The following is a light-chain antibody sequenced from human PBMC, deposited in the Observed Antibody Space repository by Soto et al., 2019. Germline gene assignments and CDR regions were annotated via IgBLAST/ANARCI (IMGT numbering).Light chain of an antibody. J-gene: IGKJ1*01. CDR2: DAS. CDR3: QQRSNWPPT. V-gene: IGKV3-11*01. Sequence: EIVLTQSPATLSLSPGEKATISCRASQSVSSYLAWYKQKPGQAPRLLIYDASNRATGFPARFSGSGSGTDFTLTISSLEPEDFAVYYCQQRSNWPPTFGQGTKVDI. CDR1: QSVSSY.